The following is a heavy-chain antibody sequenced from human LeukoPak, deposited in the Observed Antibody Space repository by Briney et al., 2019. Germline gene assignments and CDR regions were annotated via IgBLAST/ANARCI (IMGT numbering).Heavy chain of an antibody. Sequence: GESLKISCKGSGYSFTSYWIGWVRQMPGKGLEWMGIIYPGDSDTRYSPSFQGQVTISADKSISTAYLQWSSLKASDTAMYYCARLSDSSGPYYYYGMDVWGQGTTVTVSS. V-gene: IGHV5-51*01. CDR1: GYSFTSYW. CDR2: IYPGDSDT. D-gene: IGHD3-22*01. CDR3: ARLSDSSGPYYYYGMDV. J-gene: IGHJ6*02.